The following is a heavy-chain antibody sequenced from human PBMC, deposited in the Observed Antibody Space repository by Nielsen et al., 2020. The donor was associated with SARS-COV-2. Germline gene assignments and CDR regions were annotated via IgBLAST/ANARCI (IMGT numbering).Heavy chain of an antibody. CDR2: ISWNSGSI. Sequence: SLKISCAASGFTFDDYAMHWVRQAPGKGLEWVSGISWNSGSIGYADSVKGRFTISRDNAKNSLYLQMNGLRAEDTALYYCAKAYSGSYYDAFDIWGQGTMVTVSS. CDR3: AKAYSGSYYDAFDI. CDR1: GFTFDDYA. V-gene: IGHV3-9*01. D-gene: IGHD1-26*01. J-gene: IGHJ3*02.